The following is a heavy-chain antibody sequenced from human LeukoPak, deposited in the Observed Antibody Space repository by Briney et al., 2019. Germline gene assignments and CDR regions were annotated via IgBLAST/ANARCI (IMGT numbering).Heavy chain of an antibody. D-gene: IGHD5-18*01. Sequence: SETLSLTCTVSGDSISSYNWSWLRQRAGQGLEWIGHIYTSGSTSYNPSLKSRVTMSVDTSKNPFSPKLSSVTAADTAVYYCARAAGTWIQREGFDYWGQGTLVTVSS. V-gene: IGHV4-4*07. J-gene: IGHJ4*02. CDR1: GDSISSYN. CDR3: ARAAGTWIQREGFDY. CDR2: IYTSGST.